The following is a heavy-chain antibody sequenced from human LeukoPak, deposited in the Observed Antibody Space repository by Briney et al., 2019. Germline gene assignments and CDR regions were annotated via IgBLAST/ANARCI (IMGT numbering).Heavy chain of an antibody. CDR1: GYTFTGYY. V-gene: IGHV1-18*04. CDR2: ISAYNGNI. Sequence: ASVKVSCKASGYTFTGYYMHWVRQAPGQGLEWMGWISAYNGNINYAQKFQGRVTMTTDTSTSTAYMELRSLRSDDTAVYYCARGVTTWFDPWGQGTLVTVSS. J-gene: IGHJ5*02. D-gene: IGHD5-18*01. CDR3: ARGVTTWFDP.